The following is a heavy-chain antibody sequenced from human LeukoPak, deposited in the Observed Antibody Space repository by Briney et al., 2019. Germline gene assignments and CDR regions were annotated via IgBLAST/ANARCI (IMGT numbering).Heavy chain of an antibody. V-gene: IGHV4-39*01. Sequence: SETLSLTCTVSGGSISSSSYYWGWIRQPPGKGLEWIGSIYYSGSTYYNPSPKSRVTISVDTSKNQFSLKLSSVTAADTAVYYCASGSYYYMDVWGKGTTVTVSS. CDR3: ASGSYYYMDV. CDR1: GGSISSSSYY. CDR2: IYYSGST. J-gene: IGHJ6*03.